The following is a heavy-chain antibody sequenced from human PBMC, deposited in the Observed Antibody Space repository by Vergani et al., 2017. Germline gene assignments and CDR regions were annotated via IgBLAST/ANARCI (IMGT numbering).Heavy chain of an antibody. CDR1: GFTFSSYG. J-gene: IGHJ4*02. V-gene: IGHV3-30*03. D-gene: IGHD6-13*01. CDR3: ARWEAAAGTFDY. Sequence: QVQLVESGGGVVQPGRSLRLSCAASGFTFSSYGMHWVRQAPGKGLEWVAVISYDGSNKYYADSVKGRFTISRDNSKNTLYLQMNSLRAEDTAVYYCARWEAAAGTFDYWGQGTLVTVSS. CDR2: ISYDGSNK.